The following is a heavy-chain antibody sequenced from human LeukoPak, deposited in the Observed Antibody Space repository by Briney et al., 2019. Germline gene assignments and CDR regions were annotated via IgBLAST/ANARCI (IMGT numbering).Heavy chain of an antibody. Sequence: GGSLRLSCAASGFTFSSYGMHWVRQAPGTGLGRVAVISYDGSNKYYEDSVKGRFTISRDNSKNTLYLQMNSLRAEDTAVYYRPKDRATRTQFYFYGMDVWGQGTTVTVSS. CDR1: GFTFSSYG. D-gene: IGHD3-10*01. J-gene: IGHJ6*02. V-gene: IGHV3-30*18. CDR3: PKDRATRTQFYFYGMDV. CDR2: ISYDGSNK.